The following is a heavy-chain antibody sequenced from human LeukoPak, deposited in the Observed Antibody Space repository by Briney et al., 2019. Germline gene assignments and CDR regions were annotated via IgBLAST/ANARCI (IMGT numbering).Heavy chain of an antibody. V-gene: IGHV4-61*02. CDR3: ARFSRPHGSSGYPEVLWYFDL. J-gene: IGHJ2*01. Sequence: KPSETLSLTCTVSGASVNGASVTTYYWSWIRQPAGKGLEWIGRIYTSGSTNYNPSLKSRVTISVDTSKNQFSLKLSSVTAADTAVYYCARFSRPHGSSGYPEVLWYFDLWGRGTLVTVSS. CDR2: IYTSGST. CDR1: GASVNGASVTTYY. D-gene: IGHD3-22*01.